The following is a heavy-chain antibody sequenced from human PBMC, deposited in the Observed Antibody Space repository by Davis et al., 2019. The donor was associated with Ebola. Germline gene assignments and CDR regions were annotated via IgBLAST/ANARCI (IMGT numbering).Heavy chain of an antibody. V-gene: IGHV1-69*06. CDR1: GGTFSSYG. J-gene: IGHJ4*02. CDR3: APHYYDSRGSDFDY. D-gene: IGHD3-22*01. Sequence: AASVKVSCKASGGTFSSYGISWVRQAPGQGLEWMGGIIPIFGTANYAQKFQGRVTITADKSTSTAYMGLSSLRSEDTAVYYWAPHYYDSRGSDFDYWGQGTLVTVSS. CDR2: IIPIFGTA.